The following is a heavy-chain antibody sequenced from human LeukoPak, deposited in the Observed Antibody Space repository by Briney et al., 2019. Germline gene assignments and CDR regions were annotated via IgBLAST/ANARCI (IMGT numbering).Heavy chain of an antibody. CDR1: GLSIGTYY. J-gene: IGHJ4*02. D-gene: IGHD3-10*01. V-gene: IGHV3-7*01. CDR2: IKQDGREK. CDR3: ARDPRGSEYSHFDS. Sequence: GGSLRLSCAASGLSIGTYYMSWVRQAPGKGLEWVANIKQDGREKHYVDSVKGRFTISRDNSKNSLYLQMSSLRAEDTAVYYCARDPRGSEYSHFDSWGQGTLVTVSS.